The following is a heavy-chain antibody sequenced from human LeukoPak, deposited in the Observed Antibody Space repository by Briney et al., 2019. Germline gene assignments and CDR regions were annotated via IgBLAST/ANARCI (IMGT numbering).Heavy chain of an antibody. CDR2: IKSKIDGGTI. D-gene: IGHD6-25*01. V-gene: IGHV3-15*01. J-gene: IGHJ4*02. Sequence: PGGSLRLSCAASGFTFSSYAMSWVRQAPGKGLEWVGRIKSKIDGGTIDYGAPVKGRFIISRDDSRNTLYLQMNSLKTEDTAVYYCTTRRQDGCWGQGTLVTVS. CDR1: GFTFSSYA. CDR3: TTRRQDGC.